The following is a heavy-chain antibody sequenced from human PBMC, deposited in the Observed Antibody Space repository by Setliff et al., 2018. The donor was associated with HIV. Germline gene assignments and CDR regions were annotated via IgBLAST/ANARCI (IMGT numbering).Heavy chain of an antibody. J-gene: IGHJ6*04. D-gene: IGHD2-2*01. CDR1: GFTFSSYC. CDR3: ARSGGIGKYHWDV. V-gene: IGHV3-21*01. Sequence: GGSLRLSCVASGFTFSSYCMDWFRQAPGKGLEWVPSISYGSTCIYQSDSVRGRVTISRDDAKKSLYLQVNSPGAEDTAVYYCARSGGIGKYHWDVWGKGTTVTVSS. CDR2: ISYGSTCI.